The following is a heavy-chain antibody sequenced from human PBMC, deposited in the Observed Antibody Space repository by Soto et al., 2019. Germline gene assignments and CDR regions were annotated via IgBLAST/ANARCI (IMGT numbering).Heavy chain of an antibody. V-gene: IGHV3-23*01. Sequence: PGGSLRLSCAASGFTFSSYAMSWVRQAPGKGLEWVSSISGSGGSTYYADSVKGRFTISRDNSKNTLYLQMNSLRAEDTAVYYCAKADTHYYDSSGYSDYWGQGTLGTVSS. CDR1: GFTFSSYA. J-gene: IGHJ4*02. CDR2: ISGSGGST. D-gene: IGHD3-22*01. CDR3: AKADTHYYDSSGYSDY.